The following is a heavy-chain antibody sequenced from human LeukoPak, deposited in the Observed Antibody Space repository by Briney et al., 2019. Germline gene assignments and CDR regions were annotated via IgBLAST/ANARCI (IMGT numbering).Heavy chain of an antibody. J-gene: IGHJ4*02. V-gene: IGHV3-30*03. D-gene: IGHD6-19*01. CDR1: GFTFSSYG. CDR3: AIDKYSSGLLIYYFDY. CDR2: ISYDGSNK. Sequence: GGSLRLSCAASGFTFSSYGMHWVRQAPGKGLEWVAVISYDGSNKYYADSVKGRFTISRDNSKNTLYLQMNSLRAEDTAVYYCAIDKYSSGLLIYYFDYWGQGTLVTVSS.